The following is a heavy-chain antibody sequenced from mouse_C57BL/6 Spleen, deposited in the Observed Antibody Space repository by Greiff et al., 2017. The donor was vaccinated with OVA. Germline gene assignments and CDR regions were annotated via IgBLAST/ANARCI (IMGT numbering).Heavy chain of an antibody. D-gene: IGHD1-1*01. J-gene: IGHJ1*03. CDR1: GYSFTDYN. Sequence: VQLQQSGPELVKPGASVKISCKASGYSFTDYNMNWVKQSNGTSLKWLGVIHPNYGTTSYNPKFKGKATLTFDQSSSTADMQLNSLTSEDSAVYYCARYGSSYRYFDVWGTGTTVTVSS. CDR2: IHPNYGTT. V-gene: IGHV1-39*01. CDR3: ARYGSSYRYFDV.